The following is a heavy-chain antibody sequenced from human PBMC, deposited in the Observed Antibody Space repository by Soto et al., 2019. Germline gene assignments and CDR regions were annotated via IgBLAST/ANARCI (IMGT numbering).Heavy chain of an antibody. CDR2: ISSSSSYI. CDR3: ARDLSGWSRTDVWFDP. J-gene: IGHJ5*02. Sequence: GGSLRLSCAASGFTFSSYSMNWVRQAPGKGLEWVSSISSSSSYIYYADSVKGRFTISRDNAKNSLYLQMNSLRAEDTAVYYCARDLSGWSRTDVWFDPWGQGTLVTVSS. V-gene: IGHV3-21*01. D-gene: IGHD6-19*01. CDR1: GFTFSSYS.